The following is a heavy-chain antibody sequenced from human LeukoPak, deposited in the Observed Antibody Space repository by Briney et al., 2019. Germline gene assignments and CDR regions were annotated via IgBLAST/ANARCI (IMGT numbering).Heavy chain of an antibody. CDR2: ISTSSTFI. CDR3: AREGYYDNSGYYRYFDL. D-gene: IGHD3-22*01. J-gene: IGHJ2*01. Sequence: GGSLRLSCAASGFTFSSYSMNWVRQAPGKGLEWVSSISTSSTFIYYADSVKGRFTISRDNAKNSLYLHMNSLRAEDTAVYYCAREGYYDNSGYYRYFDLWGRGTLVTVSS. V-gene: IGHV3-21*01. CDR1: GFTFSSYS.